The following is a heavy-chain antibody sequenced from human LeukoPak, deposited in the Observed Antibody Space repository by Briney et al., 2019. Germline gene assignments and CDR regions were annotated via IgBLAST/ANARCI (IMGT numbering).Heavy chain of an antibody. CDR3: ARDSGYGLDY. D-gene: IGHD5-12*01. J-gene: IGHJ4*02. Sequence: GESLRLSCTASGFIFRNYWMSWVRQAPGKGLEWVANIKQDGSEKYYVDSVKGRFTISRDNAKNSLYLQMNSLRAEDTAVYYCARDSGYGLDYWGQGTLVTVSS. CDR1: GFIFRNYW. V-gene: IGHV3-7*03. CDR2: IKQDGSEK.